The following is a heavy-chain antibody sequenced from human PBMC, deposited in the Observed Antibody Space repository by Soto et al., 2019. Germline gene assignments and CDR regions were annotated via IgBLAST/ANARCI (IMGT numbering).Heavy chain of an antibody. V-gene: IGHV3-30*18. Sequence: QVQLVESGGGVVQPGRSLRLSCVASGFNLSSYGMHWVHQAPGKGLEWVTVMSYDGSSKYYADSVKGRFTVSRDNYKNTLILQMNSLGAEDTAVYYCAKAFYSRSGAFEIWGPGTMVTVSS. CDR2: MSYDGSSK. D-gene: IGHD4-4*01. J-gene: IGHJ3*02. CDR3: AKAFYSRSGAFEI. CDR1: GFNLSSYG.